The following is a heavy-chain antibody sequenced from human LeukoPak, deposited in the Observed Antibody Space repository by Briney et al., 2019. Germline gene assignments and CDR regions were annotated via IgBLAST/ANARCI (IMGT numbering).Heavy chain of an antibody. CDR1: GFTFSTYS. Sequence: GGSLRLSCAASGFTFSTYSMNWVRQAPGKGLEWVSYISSSSSTIYYADSVKGRFTISRDNAKNSLYLQMNSLRDEDTAVYYCARASFQRWLQLGGDWGQGTLVTVSS. V-gene: IGHV3-48*02. CDR3: ARASFQRWLQLGGD. CDR2: ISSSSSTI. D-gene: IGHD5-24*01. J-gene: IGHJ4*02.